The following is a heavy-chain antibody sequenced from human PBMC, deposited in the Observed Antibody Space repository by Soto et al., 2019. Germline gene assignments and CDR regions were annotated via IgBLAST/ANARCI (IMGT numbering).Heavy chain of an antibody. CDR2: IYPGDSDT. Sequence: PGESLKISCKGSGYSFTSYWIGWVRQMPGKGLEWMGIIYPGDSDTRYSPSFQGQVTISADKSITTAYLQWSSLKASDTAMYYCARTTTVTTSYYYYGMEVWGQGTKVTVSS. CDR1: GYSFTSYW. D-gene: IGHD4-17*01. CDR3: ARTTTVTTSYYYYGMEV. V-gene: IGHV5-51*01. J-gene: IGHJ6*02.